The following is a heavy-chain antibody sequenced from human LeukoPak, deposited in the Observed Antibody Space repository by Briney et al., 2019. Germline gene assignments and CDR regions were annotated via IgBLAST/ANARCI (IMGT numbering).Heavy chain of an antibody. J-gene: IGHJ2*01. V-gene: IGHV4-59*08. CDR3: ARHYGDYVGWYFDL. Sequence: SETLSLTCTVSGGPISSYYWSWIRQPPGKGLEWIGYIYYSGSTNYNPSLKSRVTISVDTSKNQFSLKLSSVTAADTAVYYCARHYGDYVGWYFDLWGRGTLVTVSP. D-gene: IGHD4-17*01. CDR1: GGPISSYY. CDR2: IYYSGST.